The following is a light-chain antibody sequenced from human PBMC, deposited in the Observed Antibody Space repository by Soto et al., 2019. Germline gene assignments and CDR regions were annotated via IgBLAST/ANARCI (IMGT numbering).Light chain of an antibody. J-gene: IGKJ4*01. Sequence: DIQMTQSPSSLSTSVGDRVTLTCRASQSISSYLNWYQQKPGKAPKLLIYAASSLQSGIPSRFSGSGSGTDFTLTINNLQPEDFATYYCQQSYNTPLTFGGGTKVEIK. CDR3: QQSYNTPLT. CDR1: QSISSY. CDR2: AAS. V-gene: IGKV1-39*01.